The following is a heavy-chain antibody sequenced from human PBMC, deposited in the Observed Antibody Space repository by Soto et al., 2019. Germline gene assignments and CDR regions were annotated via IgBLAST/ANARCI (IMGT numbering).Heavy chain of an antibody. CDR2: IYYSGST. D-gene: IGHD6-13*01. Sequence: QVQLQESGPGLVKPSQTLSLIGTVSGGSINSGGYYWSWILQHPGEGLEWIGYIYYSGSTYYNPFLMMRVSIAAGASENQFSLKLSSVTAADTAVYFCARAYRQSAYSSSRVFDSWGQGTLVNVSS. CDR1: GGSINSGGYY. V-gene: IGHV4-31*03. CDR3: ARAYRQSAYSSSRVFDS. J-gene: IGHJ4*02.